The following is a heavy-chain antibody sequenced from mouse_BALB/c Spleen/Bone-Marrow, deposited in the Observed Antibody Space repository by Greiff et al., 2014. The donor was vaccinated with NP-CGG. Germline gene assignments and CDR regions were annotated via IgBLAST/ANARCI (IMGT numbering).Heavy chain of an antibody. Sequence: QVQLQQSGAELVRPGASVKLSCKASGYTFTSYWINWVKQRPGQGLEWIGNIFPSETYTNYNQKFKAKATLTVDKSSSTAYMQLSSPTAEDSAVYYCTRDNRDYWGQGTTLTVPS. CDR2: IFPSETYT. CDR3: TRDNRDY. J-gene: IGHJ2*01. CDR1: GYTFTSYW. V-gene: IGHV1-69*02. D-gene: IGHD1-3*01.